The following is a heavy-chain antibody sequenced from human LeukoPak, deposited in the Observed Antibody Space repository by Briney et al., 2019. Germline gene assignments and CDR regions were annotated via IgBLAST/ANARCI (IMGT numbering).Heavy chain of an antibody. D-gene: IGHD1-26*01. CDR3: AKPDGLESGTSNYAFHV. V-gene: IGHV3-23*01. J-gene: IGHJ3*01. CDR1: RFIFSKYA. Sequence: PGGSLRLSCAASRFIFSKYAMSWVRQAPGPGLEWVSGISASGVYTYYADSVKGRLTVSRDNYKSTLYLQIDSLRADDTAVYYSAKPDGLESGTSNYAFHVWGQGTMVTVSS. CDR2: ISASGVYT.